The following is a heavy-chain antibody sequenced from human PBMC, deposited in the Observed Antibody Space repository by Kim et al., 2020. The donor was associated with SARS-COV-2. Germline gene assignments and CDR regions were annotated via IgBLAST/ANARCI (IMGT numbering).Heavy chain of an antibody. CDR2: ISYDGSNK. D-gene: IGHD6-19*01. V-gene: IGHV3-30*18. CDR1: GFTFSSYG. CDR3: AKDLSSSGWSRDWFDP. Sequence: GGSLRLSCAASGFTFSSYGMHWVRQAPGKGLEWVAVISYDGSNKYYADSVKGRFTISRDNSKNTLYLQMNSLRAEDTAVYYCAKDLSSSGWSRDWFDPWGQGTLVTVSS. J-gene: IGHJ5*02.